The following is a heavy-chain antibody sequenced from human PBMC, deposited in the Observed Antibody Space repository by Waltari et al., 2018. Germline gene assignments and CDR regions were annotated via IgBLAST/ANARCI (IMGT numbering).Heavy chain of an antibody. CDR2: LYTRGST. CDR1: GGSIRSYY. V-gene: IGHV4-4*07. J-gene: IGHJ4*02. D-gene: IGHD3-3*01. CDR3: ARDRYDFAFDY. Sequence: QVQLQESGPGLVKPSETLSLTCTVSGGSIRSYYWSWIRQPAGKGLEWIGRLYTRGSTNYNPTLKSRVTMSVDTSKNQFSLKLSSGTAADAAVYYCARDRYDFAFDYWGQGTLVTVSS.